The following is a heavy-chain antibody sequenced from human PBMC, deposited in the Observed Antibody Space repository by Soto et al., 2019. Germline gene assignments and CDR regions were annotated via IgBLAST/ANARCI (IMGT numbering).Heavy chain of an antibody. J-gene: IGHJ3*02. CDR2: ISGSGGST. CDR1: GFTFSSYA. CDR3: RAHYDFWSGYTLIGSFDI. V-gene: IGHV3-23*01. D-gene: IGHD3-3*01. Sequence: GGSLRLSCAASGFTFSSYAMSWVRQAPGKGLEWVSAISGSGGSTYYADSVKGRFTISRDNSKNTLYLQMNSLRAEDTAVYYCRAHYDFWSGYTLIGSFDIWGQGTMVTVSS.